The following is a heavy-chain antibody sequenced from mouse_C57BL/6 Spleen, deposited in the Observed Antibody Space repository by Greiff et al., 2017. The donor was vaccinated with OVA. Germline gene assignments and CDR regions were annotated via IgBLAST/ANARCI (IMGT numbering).Heavy chain of an antibody. CDR3: ARVGNDYSNFDY. CDR1: GYTFTSYW. CDR2: IYPSDSET. D-gene: IGHD2-4*01. V-gene: IGHV1-61*01. J-gene: IGHJ2*01. Sequence: QVQLQQPGAELVRPGSSVKLSCKASGYTFTSYWMDWVKQRPGQGLEWIGNIYPSDSETHYTQKFKDKATLTVDKSSSTAYMQLSSLTSEDSAVYYCARVGNDYSNFDYWGQGTTLTVSS.